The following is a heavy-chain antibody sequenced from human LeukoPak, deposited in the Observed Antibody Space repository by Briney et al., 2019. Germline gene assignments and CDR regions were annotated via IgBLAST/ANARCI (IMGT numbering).Heavy chain of an antibody. CDR3: ARRRVRGVRYYYYMDV. J-gene: IGHJ6*03. CDR1: GGSIDTYY. D-gene: IGHD3-10*01. V-gene: IGHV4-59*12. CDR2: VFHTGST. Sequence: PSETLSLTCTVAGGSIDTYYWNWLRQPPGKGLERIGNVFHTGSTNYNPSLKSRVTISVDTSKNQFSLKLSSVTAADTAVYYCARRRVRGVRYYYYMDVWGKGTTVTISS.